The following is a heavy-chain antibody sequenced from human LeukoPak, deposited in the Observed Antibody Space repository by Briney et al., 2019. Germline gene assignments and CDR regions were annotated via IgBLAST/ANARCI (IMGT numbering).Heavy chain of an antibody. CDR3: ARFGLTSSLDY. CDR1: GYSLTNNW. J-gene: IGHJ4*02. V-gene: IGHV5-51*01. CDR2: IYPGDSDT. Sequence: GESLKISCQVPGYSLTNNWIGWVRQVPGKGLEWMGPIYPGDSDTRYSPSFQGQVTFSVDKSISTAYLQWSSLKASDTAMYYCARFGLTSSLDYWGQGTLVTVSS. D-gene: IGHD6-13*01.